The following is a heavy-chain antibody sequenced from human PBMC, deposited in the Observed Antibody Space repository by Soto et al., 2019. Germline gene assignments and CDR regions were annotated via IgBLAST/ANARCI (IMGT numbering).Heavy chain of an antibody. CDR1: GASISNTNW. CDR3: AIPGAGDFDY. V-gene: IGHV4-4*02. D-gene: IGHD6-13*01. Sequence: QVQLQESGTGLVEPSGTRSLTCAVSGASISNTNWWSWVRQPPGKGLEWIGEIYHSGTTNCDPSLKSRVTISVDKSKNQFSLKLSSVTAADTAVYYCAIPGAGDFDYWGQGTLVTVSS. CDR2: IYHSGTT. J-gene: IGHJ4*02.